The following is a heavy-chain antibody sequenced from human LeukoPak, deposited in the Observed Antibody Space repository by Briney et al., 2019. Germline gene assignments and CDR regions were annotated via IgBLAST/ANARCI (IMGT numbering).Heavy chain of an antibody. J-gene: IGHJ6*03. Sequence: PSETLSLTCAVYGGSFSGYYWSWIRQPPGKGLEWIGEINHSGSTNYNPSLKSRVTISVDTSKNQFSLKLSSVTAADTAVYYCARGLFYHYYYYYMDVWGKGTTVTVSS. V-gene: IGHV4-34*01. CDR1: GGSFSGYY. CDR3: ARGLFYHYYYYYMDV. D-gene: IGHD2/OR15-2a*01. CDR2: INHSGST.